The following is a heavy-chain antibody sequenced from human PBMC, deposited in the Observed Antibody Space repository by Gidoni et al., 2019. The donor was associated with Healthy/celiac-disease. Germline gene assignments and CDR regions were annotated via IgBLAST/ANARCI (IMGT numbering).Heavy chain of an antibody. D-gene: IGHD3-9*01. CDR1: GFTFSSYG. CDR2: IWYDGSNK. CDR3: ARDRVDILTGYYIDY. Sequence: QVQLVESGGGVVQPGRSLRLSCAASGFTFSSYGMHWVRQAPGKGLEWVAVIWYDGSNKYYADSLKGRFTISRDNSKNTLYLQMNSLRAEDTAVYYCARDRVDILTGYYIDYWGQGTLVTVSS. V-gene: IGHV3-33*01. J-gene: IGHJ4*02.